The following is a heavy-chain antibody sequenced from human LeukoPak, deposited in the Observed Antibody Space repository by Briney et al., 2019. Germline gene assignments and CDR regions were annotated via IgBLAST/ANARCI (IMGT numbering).Heavy chain of an antibody. CDR3: VKDWGEYFDYVWGSFTSSDS. CDR1: GFTFSSYG. J-gene: IGHJ4*02. CDR2: ISGSGHRT. Sequence: PGGSLRLSCAASGFTFSSYGVSWVRQAPGKGLEWVSGISGSGHRTYYADSVKGRFTISRDNSKSTLYLQMNSLRAEDTAVYYCVKDWGEYFDYVWGSFTSSDSWGQGTLVTVSS. V-gene: IGHV3-23*01. D-gene: IGHD3-16*01.